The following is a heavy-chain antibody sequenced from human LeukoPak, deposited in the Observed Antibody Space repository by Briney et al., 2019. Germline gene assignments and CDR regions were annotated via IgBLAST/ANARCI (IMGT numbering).Heavy chain of an antibody. CDR3: AKQLGYCSDGSCYFPY. CDR1: GFTFSSFA. V-gene: IGHV3-23*01. D-gene: IGHD2-15*01. CDR2: FSNNGGNT. Sequence: PGGSLRLSCAASGFTFSSFAMTWVRQAPGKGLAWVSGFSNNGGNTYYADSVKGRCTISRDNSKSTLCLQMNSLRAEDTAVYYCAKQLGYCSDGSCYFPYWGQGTLVTVSS. J-gene: IGHJ4*02.